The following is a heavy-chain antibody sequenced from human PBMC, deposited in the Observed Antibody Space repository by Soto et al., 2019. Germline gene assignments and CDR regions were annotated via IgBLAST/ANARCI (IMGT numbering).Heavy chain of an antibody. D-gene: IGHD3-3*01. CDR1: GGTFGSSA. Sequence: QLQLIQSGAEVKKPGSSVRVSCTASGGTFGSSAISWVRQAPGQGLEWMGGIIPIFDTSSYAVKFQARLTISADESTNTAYMDLSSLRADDTATYFSVRDLRGDFSSGSSGGLDVWGQGTRVKVSS. CDR2: IIPIFDTS. J-gene: IGHJ6*02. V-gene: IGHV1-69*01. CDR3: VRDLRGDFSSGSSGGLDV.